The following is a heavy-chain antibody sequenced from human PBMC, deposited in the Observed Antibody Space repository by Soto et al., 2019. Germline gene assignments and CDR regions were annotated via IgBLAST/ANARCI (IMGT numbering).Heavy chain of an antibody. D-gene: IGHD3-16*01. CDR1: GGSFSSYY. V-gene: IGHV4-34*01. CDR3: ARRPYDYIWGPYYFDY. Sequence: SETLSLTCAVYGGSFSSYYWNLIRQPPGKGLEWIGEINHSGSTNYNPSLKSRVTMSVDTSKNQFSLKLSSVTAADTAVYYCARRPYDYIWGPYYFDYWGQGTLVTVSS. CDR2: INHSGST. J-gene: IGHJ4*02.